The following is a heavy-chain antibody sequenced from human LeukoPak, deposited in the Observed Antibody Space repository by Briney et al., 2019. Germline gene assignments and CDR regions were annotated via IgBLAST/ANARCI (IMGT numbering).Heavy chain of an antibody. D-gene: IGHD4-17*01. CDR1: GGSFSGYY. CDR3: ARGTVTIIPPRGLDY. CDR2: INHSGST. V-gene: IGHV4-34*01. Sequence: PSETLSLTCAVYGGSFSGYYWSWIRQPPGKGLEWIGEINHSGSTNYNPSLKSRVTISVDTSKNQFSLKLSSVTAADTAVYYCARGTVTIIPPRGLDYWGQGTLVTVSS. J-gene: IGHJ4*02.